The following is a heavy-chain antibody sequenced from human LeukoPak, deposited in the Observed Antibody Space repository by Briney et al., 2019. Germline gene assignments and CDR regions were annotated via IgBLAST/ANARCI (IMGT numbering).Heavy chain of an antibody. D-gene: IGHD3-10*01. Sequence: SETLSLTCTVSGASISSYYWSWIRQPAGKGLEWIGRIHTTGSTNYNPSLKSRVTMSVDMSKNQFSLKLSSVTAADTAVYYCARDAYYYGSGSYFFDFWGQGTLVTVSS. CDR2: IHTTGST. CDR1: GASISSYY. J-gene: IGHJ4*02. CDR3: ARDAYYYGSGSYFFDF. V-gene: IGHV4-4*07.